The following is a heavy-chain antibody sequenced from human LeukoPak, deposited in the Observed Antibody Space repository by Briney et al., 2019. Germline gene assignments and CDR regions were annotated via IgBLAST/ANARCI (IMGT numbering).Heavy chain of an antibody. D-gene: IGHD7-27*01. CDR1: GGSISSSSYY. Sequence: SETLSLTCTVSGGSISSSSYYWGWIRQPPGKGLEWIGSIYYSGSTYYNPSLKSRVTISVDTSKNQFSLKLSSVTAADTAVYYCARQDTGDGRAFDIWGQGTMVTVSS. CDR3: ARQDTGDGRAFDI. CDR2: IYYSGST. J-gene: IGHJ3*02. V-gene: IGHV4-39*07.